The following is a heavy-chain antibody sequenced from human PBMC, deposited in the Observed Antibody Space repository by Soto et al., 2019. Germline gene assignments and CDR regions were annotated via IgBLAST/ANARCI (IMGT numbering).Heavy chain of an antibody. CDR2: ISGSGGST. CDR1: GFTFSSYA. V-gene: IGHV3-23*01. D-gene: IGHD6-19*01. J-gene: IGHJ4*02. CDR3: AKGPLVIAVAGSDY. Sequence: EVQLLASGGGLVQPRGSLSISCAASGFTFSSYAMSWVRQAPGKGLEWVSTISGSGGSTYYADSVKGRFTISRDNSKNTLYLQMNSLGAEDTAVYYCAKGPLVIAVAGSDYWGQGTLVTVSS.